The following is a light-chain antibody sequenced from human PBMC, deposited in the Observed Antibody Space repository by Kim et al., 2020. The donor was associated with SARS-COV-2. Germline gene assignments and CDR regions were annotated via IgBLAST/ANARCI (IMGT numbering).Light chain of an antibody. J-gene: IGLJ2*01. CDR2: CKN. V-gene: IGLV3-19*01. CDR1: SLRSYY. Sequence: SSELTQDPAVSVALGQTVRITCQGDSLRSYYASWYQQKPGQAPVLLIYCKNNRPSGIPDRFSGSSSGNTASLTITVSQAEDDADYSCNSRASSGNHVVFG. CDR3: NSRASSGNHVV.